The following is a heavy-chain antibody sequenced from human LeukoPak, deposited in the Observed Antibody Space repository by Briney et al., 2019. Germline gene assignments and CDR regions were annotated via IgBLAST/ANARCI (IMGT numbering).Heavy chain of an antibody. D-gene: IGHD3-22*01. CDR2: IYYSGST. V-gene: IGHV4-59*01. J-gene: IGHJ5*02. CDR1: GGSISSYY. Sequence: PSETLSLTCTVSGGSISSYYWSWIRQPPGKGLEWIGYIYYSGSTNYNPSLKSRVTISVDTSKNQFSLKLSSVTAADTAVYYCARVGDSSGYCPNWFDPWGQGTLVTVSS. CDR3: ARVGDSSGYCPNWFDP.